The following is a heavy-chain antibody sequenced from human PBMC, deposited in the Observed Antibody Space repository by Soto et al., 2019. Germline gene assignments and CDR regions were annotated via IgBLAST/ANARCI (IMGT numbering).Heavy chain of an antibody. CDR3: AKDFYGDYPDYFGS. Sequence: EVQLLESGGGLVQPGGSLRLSCAASEFTFSSSAMGWFRQAPGKGLEWVSGIRGSVGSTYYADSVEGRFTISRDNSKNTLYLQMNSLRAEDTAVYYCAKDFYGDYPDYFGSWGQGTRVTVSS. CDR1: EFTFSSSA. J-gene: IGHJ4*02. V-gene: IGHV3-23*01. D-gene: IGHD4-17*01. CDR2: IRGSVGST.